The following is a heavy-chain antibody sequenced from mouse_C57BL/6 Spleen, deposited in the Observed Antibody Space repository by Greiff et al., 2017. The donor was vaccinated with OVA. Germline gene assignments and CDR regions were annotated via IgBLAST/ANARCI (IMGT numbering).Heavy chain of an antibody. CDR1: GYTFTSYW. CDR2: IDPSDSET. J-gene: IGHJ3*01. Sequence: QVQLQQPGAELVRPGSSVKLSCKASGYTFTSYWMHWVKQRPIQGLEWIGNIDPSDSETHYNQKFKDKATLTVDKSSSTAYMQLSSLTSEDSAVYYCARGDDGAWFAYWGQGTLVNVSA. CDR3: ARGDDGAWFAY. D-gene: IGHD2-12*01. V-gene: IGHV1-52*01.